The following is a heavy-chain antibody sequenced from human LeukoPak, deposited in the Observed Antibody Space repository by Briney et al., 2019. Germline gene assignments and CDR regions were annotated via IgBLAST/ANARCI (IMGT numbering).Heavy chain of an antibody. J-gene: IGHJ5*02. CDR2: IYYSGST. Sequence: SETLSLTCTVSGGSISSSSYYWGWIRQPPGKGPEWIGSIYYSGSTYYNPSLKSRVTISVDTSKNQFSLKLSSVTAADTAVYYCARQDSSSWYGNNWFDPWGQGTLVTVSS. V-gene: IGHV4-39*01. CDR1: GGSISSSSYY. D-gene: IGHD6-13*01. CDR3: ARQDSSSWYGNNWFDP.